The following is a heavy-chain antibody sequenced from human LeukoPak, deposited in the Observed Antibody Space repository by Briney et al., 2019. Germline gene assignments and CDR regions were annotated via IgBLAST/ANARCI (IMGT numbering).Heavy chain of an antibody. CDR1: GYTFTGYY. D-gene: IGHD3-3*01. Sequence: ASVKVSCKASGYTFTGYYMHWVRQAPGQGLEWMGWINPNSGGTNYAQKFQGRVTMTRDTSISTAYMELSRLRSDDTAVYYCARLYYDFWSGYYSEGYFDYWGQGTLVTVSS. J-gene: IGHJ4*02. CDR3: ARLYYDFWSGYYSEGYFDY. CDR2: INPNSGGT. V-gene: IGHV1-2*02.